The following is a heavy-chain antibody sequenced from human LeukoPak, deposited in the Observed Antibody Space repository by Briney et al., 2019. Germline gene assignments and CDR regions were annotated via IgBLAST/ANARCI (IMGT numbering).Heavy chain of an antibody. D-gene: IGHD7-27*01. J-gene: IGHJ4*02. V-gene: IGHV1-8*01. CDR3: VRGPPNWGFDF. CDR2: MSPNSGDT. Sequence: GASVKVSCKASGYTFTSYDINWVRHATGQGLEWMGWMSPNSGDTGCAQKFQGRVTMTRDTSISTAFMELTSLRSEDTAVYYCVRGPPNWGFDFWGQGALVTVSS. CDR1: GYTFTSYD.